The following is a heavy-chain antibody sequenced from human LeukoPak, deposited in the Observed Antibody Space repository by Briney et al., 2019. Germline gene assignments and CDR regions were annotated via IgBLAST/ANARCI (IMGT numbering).Heavy chain of an antibody. Sequence: PGGSLRLSGAASGFTFSSYWMHWVRHAPGKGLVWVSRINSDGSSTSYADSVKGRFTISRDNAKNTLYLQMNSLRAEDTAVYYCAKEEGDAFDIWGQGTMVTVSS. V-gene: IGHV3-74*01. J-gene: IGHJ3*02. CDR3: AKEEGDAFDI. CDR2: INSDGSST. CDR1: GFTFSSYW.